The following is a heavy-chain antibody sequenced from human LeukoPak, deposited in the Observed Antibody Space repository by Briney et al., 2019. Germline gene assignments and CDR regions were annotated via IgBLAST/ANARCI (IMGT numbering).Heavy chain of an antibody. V-gene: IGHV3-33*01. Sequence: GGSLRLSCAPSGFTFSSYGIHWVRQAPGKVLEWVAVIWYDGSNKYYADSVKGRFTISRDNSKNTLFLQMDSLRAEDTAVYYCAREYCSSSSCYDVYFDYWGQGTLVTVSS. CDR1: GFTFSSYG. J-gene: IGHJ4*02. CDR3: AREYCSSSSCYDVYFDY. D-gene: IGHD2-2*01. CDR2: IWYDGSNK.